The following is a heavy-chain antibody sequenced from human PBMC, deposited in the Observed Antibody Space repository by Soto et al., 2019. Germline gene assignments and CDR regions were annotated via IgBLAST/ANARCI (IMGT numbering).Heavy chain of an antibody. CDR2: IYHSGSS. D-gene: IGHD3-22*01. J-gene: IGHJ5*02. CDR3: ARVNYYDSSGYYYRGWFDP. Sequence: SETLSLTCAVSGYSISSGYYWGWIRQPPGKGLEWIGSIYHSGSSYYNPSLNSRVTISVDTSNNQFSLKLSSVTAADTAVYYCARVNYYDSSGYYYRGWFDPWGQGTLVTVSS. V-gene: IGHV4-38-2*01. CDR1: GYSISSGYY.